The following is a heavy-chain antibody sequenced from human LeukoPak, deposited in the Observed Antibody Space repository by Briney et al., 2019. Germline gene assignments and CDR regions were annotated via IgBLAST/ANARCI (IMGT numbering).Heavy chain of an antibody. J-gene: IGHJ4*02. D-gene: IGHD3-9*01. CDR1: DYSISSGYGYY. CDR2: IYHSGNT. V-gene: IGHV4-38-2*02. CDR3: ARGPIGILTGRYGKIFDY. Sequence: SETLSLTCTVSDYSISSGYGYYWGWIRQPPGKGLEWIGNIYHSGNTYYNHFNSSLKSRVTISVDTSKNQFSLKLSSVTAADTAVYYCARGPIGILTGRYGKIFDYWGQGTLVTVSS.